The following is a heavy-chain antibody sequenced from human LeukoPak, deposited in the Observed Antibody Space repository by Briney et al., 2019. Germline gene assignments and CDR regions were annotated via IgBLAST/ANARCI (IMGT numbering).Heavy chain of an antibody. V-gene: IGHV1-69*01. Sequence: SVKVSCKASGGTFSSYAISWVRQAPGQGLEWMGGITPIFGTANYAQKFQGRVTITADESTSTAYMELSSLRSEDTAVYYCAREYSSSWPHNWFDPWGQGTLVTVSS. CDR3: AREYSSSWPHNWFDP. CDR1: GGTFSSYA. D-gene: IGHD6-13*01. J-gene: IGHJ5*02. CDR2: ITPIFGTA.